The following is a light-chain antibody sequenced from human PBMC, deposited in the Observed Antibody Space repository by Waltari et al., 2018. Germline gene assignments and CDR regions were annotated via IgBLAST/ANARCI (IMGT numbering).Light chain of an antibody. CDR3: QQYNSYPWT. CDR2: KAS. CDR1: QSISSW. V-gene: IGKV1-5*03. Sequence: DIQLTQSLSTLSASVGDRVTITRRASQSISSWLVWYQQKPGKAPKLLIYKASSLESGVPSRFSGSGSGTEFTLTISSLQPDDFATYYCQQYNSYPWTFGQGTKVEIK. J-gene: IGKJ1*01.